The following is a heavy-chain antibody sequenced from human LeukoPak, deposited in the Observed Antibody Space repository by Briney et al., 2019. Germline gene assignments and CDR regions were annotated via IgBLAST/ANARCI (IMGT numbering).Heavy chain of an antibody. V-gene: IGHV4-34*01. Sequence: PSETLSLTCTVSGGSISSYYWSWIRQPPGKGLEWIGEINHSGSTNYNPSLKSRVTISVDTSKNQFSLKLSSVTAADTAVYYCARVRRYYYDSSGYYIFYYWGQGTLVTVSS. CDR1: GGSISSYY. CDR2: INHSGST. CDR3: ARVRRYYYDSSGYYIFYY. J-gene: IGHJ4*02. D-gene: IGHD3-22*01.